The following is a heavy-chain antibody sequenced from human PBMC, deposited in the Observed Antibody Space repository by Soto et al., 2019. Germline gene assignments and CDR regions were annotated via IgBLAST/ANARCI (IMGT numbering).Heavy chain of an antibody. V-gene: IGHV1-3*01. CDR3: ARDQGMITFGGLMTKVRYYYGMDV. J-gene: IGHJ6*02. CDR2: INVPNGDT. CDR1: GYSFTSNP. Sequence: GSVKVSCKASGYSFTSNPIQGGRQAPGQSVEGVGGINVPNGDTRYSQKFQRRDTITRDTSASTVYMELNSLRSEDTAVYYCARDQGMITFGGLMTKVRYYYGMDVWGQGTTVTVSS. D-gene: IGHD3-16*01.